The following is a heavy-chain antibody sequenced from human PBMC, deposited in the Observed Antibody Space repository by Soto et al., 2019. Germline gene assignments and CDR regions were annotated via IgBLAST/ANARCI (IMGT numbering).Heavy chain of an antibody. V-gene: IGHV3-21*06. D-gene: IGHD3-9*01. CDR1: GFTFSSYS. CDR2: ISSSSSYK. Sequence: GGSLRLSCAASGFTFSSYSMNWVRQAPGKGLEWVSSISSSSSYKYYADSVKGRFTISRDNAKNSLYLQMNSLRAEDTAVYYCARALRLDWLLFVGAFDIWGQGTMVTVSS. CDR3: ARALRLDWLLFVGAFDI. J-gene: IGHJ3*02.